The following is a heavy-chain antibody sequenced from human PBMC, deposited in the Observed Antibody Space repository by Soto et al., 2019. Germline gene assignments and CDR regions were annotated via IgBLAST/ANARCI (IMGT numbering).Heavy chain of an antibody. D-gene: IGHD2-2*02. V-gene: IGHV3-33*01. J-gene: IGHJ6*03. Sequence: GGSLRLSCAASGFTFSSYGMHWVRQAPGKGLEWVAVIWYDGSNKYYADSVKGRFTISRDNSKNTLYLQMNSLRAEDTAVYYCARGGIGYCSSTSCYMPDYYYYMDVWGKGTTVTVSS. CDR2: IWYDGSNK. CDR1: GFTFSSYG. CDR3: ARGGIGYCSSTSCYMPDYYYYMDV.